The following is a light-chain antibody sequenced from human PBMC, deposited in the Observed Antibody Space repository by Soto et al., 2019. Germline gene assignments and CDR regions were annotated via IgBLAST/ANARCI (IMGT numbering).Light chain of an antibody. Sequence: QSVLTQPPSVSGAPGQRVTISCTGSSSNIGAGYDVHWYQQLPGTAPKLLIYGNSNRPSGVPDRFSGSKSGTSASLTISGLQAEDEAEYYCSSYTRSSISVFGTGTKVTVL. J-gene: IGLJ1*01. V-gene: IGLV1-40*01. CDR1: SSNIGAGYD. CDR3: SSYTRSSISV. CDR2: GNS.